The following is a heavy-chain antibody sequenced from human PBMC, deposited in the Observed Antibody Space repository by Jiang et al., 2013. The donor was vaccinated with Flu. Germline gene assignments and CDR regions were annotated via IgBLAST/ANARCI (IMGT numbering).Heavy chain of an antibody. V-gene: IGHV3-23*01. D-gene: IGHD6-13*01. CDR3: AKGTQQLVSYFDY. Sequence: FSSYAMSWVRQAPGKGLEWVSAISGSGGSTYYADSVKGRFTISRDNSKNTLYLQMNSLRAEDTAVYYCAKGTQQLVSYFDYWGQGTLVTVSS. CDR2: ISGSGGST. J-gene: IGHJ4*02. CDR1: FSSYA.